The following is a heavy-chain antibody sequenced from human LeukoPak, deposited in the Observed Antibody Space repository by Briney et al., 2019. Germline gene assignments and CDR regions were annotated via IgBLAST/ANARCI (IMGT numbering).Heavy chain of an antibody. CDR1: GGSISSSSYY. D-gene: IGHD6-6*01. CDR2: INYSGST. CDR3: ARQSIAARRAFDI. V-gene: IGHV4-39*01. J-gene: IGHJ3*02. Sequence: SETLSLTCTVSGGSISSSSYYWGWIRQPPGKGPEWIGSINYSGSTYYNPSLKSRVTIFVDTSKNQFSLKLSSVTAADTAVYYCARQSIAARRAFDIWGQGTMVTVSS.